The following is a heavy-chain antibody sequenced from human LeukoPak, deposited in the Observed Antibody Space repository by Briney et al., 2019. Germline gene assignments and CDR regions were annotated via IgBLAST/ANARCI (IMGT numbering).Heavy chain of an antibody. CDR2: ISSSRGSA. D-gene: IGHD6-19*01. Sequence: GGSLRLSCAASGVTFSSYAMSSVREAPGEGLGWVSSISSSRGSAYNADSVKGLFTISRDNSKNTLYLQLNSLRAEDTAVYYCAKASGHYYFDHWGQGTLVTVSS. CDR3: AKASGHYYFDH. V-gene: IGHV3-23*01. J-gene: IGHJ4*02. CDR1: GVTFSSYA.